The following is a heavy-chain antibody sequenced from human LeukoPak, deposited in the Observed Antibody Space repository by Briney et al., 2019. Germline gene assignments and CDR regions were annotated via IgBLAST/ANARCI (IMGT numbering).Heavy chain of an antibody. D-gene: IGHD3-22*01. CDR2: INHSGST. V-gene: IGHV4-34*01. Sequence: SETLSLTCAVYGGSFSGYYWSWIRQPPGKGLEWIGEINHSGSTNYNPSLKSRVTISVDTSKNQFSLKLSSVTAADTAVYYCARVVLEYYYDSSGCYYFDYWGQGTLVTVSS. CDR1: GGSFSGYY. J-gene: IGHJ4*02. CDR3: ARVVLEYYYDSSGCYYFDY.